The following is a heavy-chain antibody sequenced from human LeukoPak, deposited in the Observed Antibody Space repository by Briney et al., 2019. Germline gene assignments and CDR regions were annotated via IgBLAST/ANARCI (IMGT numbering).Heavy chain of an antibody. CDR1: GFTFDDYA. CDR3: AKGGIASPGLSN. V-gene: IGHV3-23*01. CDR2: ISGSGDST. D-gene: IGHD6-13*01. Sequence: GGSLRLSCAASGFTFDDYAMHWVRQAPGKGLEWVSAISGSGDSTYHADSVKGRFTISRDNSKNTLYVQMNSLRAEDTAVYYCAKGGIASPGLSNWGQGTLVTVSS. J-gene: IGHJ4*02.